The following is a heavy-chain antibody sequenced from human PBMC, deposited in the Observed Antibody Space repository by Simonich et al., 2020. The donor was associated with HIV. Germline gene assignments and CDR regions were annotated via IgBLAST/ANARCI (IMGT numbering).Heavy chain of an antibody. Sequence: EVQLVQSGAEVKKPGESLKISCKGSGYSFTSYWIGWLRQMPGKGLEWMGVNYPGDSDTRYSPSFQGKVTISADKSISTAYLQWSSLKASDTAMYYCVRRLAVAGTYWYFDLWGRGTLVTVSS. V-gene: IGHV5-51*03. J-gene: IGHJ2*01. CDR3: VRRLAVAGTYWYFDL. CDR2: NYPGDSDT. D-gene: IGHD6-19*01. CDR1: GYSFTSYW.